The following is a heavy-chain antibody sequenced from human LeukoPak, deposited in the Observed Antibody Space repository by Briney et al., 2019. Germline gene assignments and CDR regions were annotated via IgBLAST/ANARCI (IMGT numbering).Heavy chain of an antibody. V-gene: IGHV4-34*01. CDR1: GGSFSGYY. J-gene: IGHJ5*02. Sequence: PSETLSLTCAVYGGSFSGYYWSWIRQPPGKGLEWIGEINHSGSTNYNPSHKSRVTISVDTSKNQFSLKLSSVTAADTAVYYCARGWFGELWDWFDPWGQGTLVTVSS. CDR3: ARGWFGELWDWFDP. D-gene: IGHD3-10*01. CDR2: INHSGST.